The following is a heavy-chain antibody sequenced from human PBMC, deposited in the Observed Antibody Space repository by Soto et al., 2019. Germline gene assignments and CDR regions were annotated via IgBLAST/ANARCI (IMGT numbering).Heavy chain of an antibody. J-gene: IGHJ5*02. D-gene: IGHD3-10*02. CDR1: GFSFSTHG. V-gene: IGHV3-33*01. Sequence: QVQLVESGGGVVRPGRSLRLSCAATGFSFSTHGMHWVRQAPGKGLEWVAVIVNDGSEQQYADSVKGRFTISRDNARNILYLQMNNLRAEATALYYGARDDLYVDKGLDLWGQGTLVTVSS. CDR2: IVNDGSEQ. CDR3: ARDDLYVDKGLDL.